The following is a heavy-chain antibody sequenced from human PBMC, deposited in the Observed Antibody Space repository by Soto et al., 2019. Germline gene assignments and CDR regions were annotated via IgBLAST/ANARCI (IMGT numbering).Heavy chain of an antibody. CDR1: GFTFSSYA. V-gene: IGHV3-23*01. J-gene: IGHJ4*02. CDR3: AKDRKTIFGVGTFDY. D-gene: IGHD3-3*01. CDR2: ISGSGGST. Sequence: GGSLRLSCAASGFTFSSYAMSWVRQAPGKGLEWVSAISGSGGSTYYADSVKGRFTISRDNSKNTLYLQMNSLRAEDTAVYYCAKDRKTIFGVGTFDYWGREPWSPSPQ.